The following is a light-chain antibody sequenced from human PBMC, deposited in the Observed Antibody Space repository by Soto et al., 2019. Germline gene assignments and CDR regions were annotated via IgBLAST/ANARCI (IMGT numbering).Light chain of an antibody. J-gene: IGLJ1*01. CDR2: DVT. CDR3: CSYTSSDTYV. V-gene: IGLV2-14*03. CDR1: SSDVGGYNY. Sequence: QSALTQPASVSGSPGQSITISCTGTSSDVGGYNYLSWYQQYAGKAPRLMIFDVTNRPSGVSSRFSASKSGNTATLTISGLQTEDEADYYCCSYTSSDTYVFGTGTKVTV.